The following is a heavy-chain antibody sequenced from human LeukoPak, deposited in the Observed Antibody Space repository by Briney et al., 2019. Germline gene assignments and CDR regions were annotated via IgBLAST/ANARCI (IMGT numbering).Heavy chain of an antibody. D-gene: IGHD3-3*01. CDR3: ARDRITIFGVVKFDAFDI. CDR2: INPSGGST. CDR1: GYTFTSYY. J-gene: IGHJ3*02. V-gene: IGHV1-46*01. Sequence: GASVKVFCKASGYTFTSYYMHWVRQAPGQGLEWMGIINPSGGSTSYAQKFQGRVTMTRDTSTSTVYMELSSLRSEDTAVYYCARDRITIFGVVKFDAFDIWGQGTMVTVSS.